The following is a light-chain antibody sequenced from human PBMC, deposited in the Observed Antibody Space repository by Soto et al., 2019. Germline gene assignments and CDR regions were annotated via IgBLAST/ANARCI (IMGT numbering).Light chain of an antibody. CDR3: QHYSTWLWT. J-gene: IGKJ1*01. V-gene: IGKV3-15*01. CDR2: DAS. CDR1: QSVSSK. Sequence: EIVMTQAPATLSVSPGERATLSCRASQSVSSKLAWYQQKPGQGPRLLIYDASSRPTGIPPRFSGSGSGTEFTLTISSLQSEDFAVYYCQHYSTWLWTFGQGTKVEIK.